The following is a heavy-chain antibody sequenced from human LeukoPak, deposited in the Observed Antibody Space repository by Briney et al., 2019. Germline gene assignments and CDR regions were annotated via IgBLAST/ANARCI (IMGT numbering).Heavy chain of an antibody. CDR2: ISGSGVIT. J-gene: IGHJ4*02. V-gene: IGHV3-23*01. Sequence: GGPLSLSCAASGFTFSNYAMSWVRQAPGKELEWVSVISGSGVITYYADSVKGRFTISRDNSKNTLYLQMNSLRAEDTAVYYCAKEWWEPTRDDYFDYWGQGTLVTVSS. CDR1: GFTFSNYA. CDR3: AKEWWEPTRDDYFDY. D-gene: IGHD1-26*01.